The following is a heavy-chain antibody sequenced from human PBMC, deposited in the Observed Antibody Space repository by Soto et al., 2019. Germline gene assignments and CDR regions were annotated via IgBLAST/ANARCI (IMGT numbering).Heavy chain of an antibody. CDR2: IKSKTDGGTI. V-gene: IGHV3-15*01. CDR1: GFTFSNAW. CDR3: TTDSGYRRSPLYFDY. Sequence: EVQLVESGGGLVKPGGSLRLSCAASGFTFSNAWMTWVRQAPGKGLEWVGRIKSKTDGGTIDYAAPVKGRFTVSRDDSEPTLYLQMNSLKTEDTAVYYCTTDSGYRRSPLYFDYWGQGTQVTVSS. J-gene: IGHJ4*02. D-gene: IGHD5-12*01.